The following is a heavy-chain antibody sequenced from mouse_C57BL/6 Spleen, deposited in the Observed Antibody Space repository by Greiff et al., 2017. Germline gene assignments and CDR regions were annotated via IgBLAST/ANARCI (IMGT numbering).Heavy chain of an antibody. CDR1: GYSITSGYY. CDR2: ISYDGSN. CDR3: ASAPMITRAMDY. D-gene: IGHD2-4*01. Sequence: EVKLMESGPGLVKPSQSLSLTCSVTGYSITSGYYWNWIRQFPGNKLEWMGYISYDGSNNYNPSLKNRISITRDTSKNQFFLKLNSVTTEDTATYYCASAPMITRAMDYWGQGTSVTVSS. J-gene: IGHJ4*01. V-gene: IGHV3-6*01.